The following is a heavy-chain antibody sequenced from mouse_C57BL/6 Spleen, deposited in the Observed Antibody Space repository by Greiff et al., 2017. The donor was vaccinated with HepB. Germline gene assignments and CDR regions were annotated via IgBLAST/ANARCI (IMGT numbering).Heavy chain of an antibody. J-gene: IGHJ4*01. Sequence: QVQLQQSGAELVKPGASVKLSCKASGYTFTSYWMHWVKQRPGQGLEWIGMIHPNSGSTNYNEKFKSKATLTVDKSSSTAYMQLSSLTSEDSAVYYCARGWLRQYYYAMDYWGQGTSVTVSS. CDR1: GYTFTSYW. D-gene: IGHD2-2*01. V-gene: IGHV1-64*01. CDR3: ARGWLRQYYYAMDY. CDR2: IHPNSGST.